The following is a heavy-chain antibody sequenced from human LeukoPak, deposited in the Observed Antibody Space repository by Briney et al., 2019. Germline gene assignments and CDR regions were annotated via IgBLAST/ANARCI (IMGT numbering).Heavy chain of an antibody. Sequence: PGGSLRLSCAASGFTFSNYWMHWVRQAPGKGLVWVSSINTEGTTTSYADSVEGRFTISRDNAKNTLYLQMNSLRSEDTAMYYCARSQAHSNFDHWGQGTLVTVSS. J-gene: IGHJ4*02. V-gene: IGHV3-74*01. CDR2: INTEGTTT. CDR1: GFTFSNYW. CDR3: ARSQAHSNFDH.